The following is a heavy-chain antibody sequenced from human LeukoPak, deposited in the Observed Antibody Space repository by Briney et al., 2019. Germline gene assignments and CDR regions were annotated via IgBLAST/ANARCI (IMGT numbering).Heavy chain of an antibody. J-gene: IGHJ5*02. CDR2: IYYSGGT. CDR1: GGSISSSSYY. Sequence: SETLSLTCTVSGGSISSSSYYWGWIRQPPGKGLEWIGSIYYSGGTYYNPSLKSRVTISVDTSKNQFSLKLSSVTAADTAVYYCARVAPVNIYSGYDPQPYNWFDPWGQGTLVTVSS. V-gene: IGHV4-39*07. CDR3: ARVAPVNIYSGYDPQPYNWFDP. D-gene: IGHD5-12*01.